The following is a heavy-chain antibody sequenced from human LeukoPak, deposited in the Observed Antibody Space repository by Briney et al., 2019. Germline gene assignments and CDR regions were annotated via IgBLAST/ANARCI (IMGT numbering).Heavy chain of an antibody. CDR1: GFTFSSYE. D-gene: IGHD1-20*01. V-gene: IGHV3-30*04. CDR3: ARVSSYNWNPSLGY. CDR2: ISYDGSNK. J-gene: IGHJ4*02. Sequence: GGSLRLSCAASGFTFSSYEMNWVRQAPGKGLEWVAVISYDGSNKYYADSVKGRFTISRDNSKNTLYLQMNSLRAEDTAVYYCARVSSYNWNPSLGYWGQGTLVTVSS.